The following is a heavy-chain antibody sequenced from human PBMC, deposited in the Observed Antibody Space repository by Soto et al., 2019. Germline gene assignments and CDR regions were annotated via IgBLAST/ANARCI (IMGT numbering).Heavy chain of an antibody. D-gene: IGHD2-15*01. V-gene: IGHV3-23*01. Sequence: HPGGSLRLSCAASGFTFSSYAMSWVRQAPGKELEWVSAISGSGGSTYYADSVKGRFTISRDNSKNTLYLQMNSLRAEDTAVYYCAKAIGVSYTTGIDHAFEIWGQGTMVTVAS. J-gene: IGHJ3*02. CDR1: GFTFSSYA. CDR3: AKAIGVSYTTGIDHAFEI. CDR2: ISGSGGST.